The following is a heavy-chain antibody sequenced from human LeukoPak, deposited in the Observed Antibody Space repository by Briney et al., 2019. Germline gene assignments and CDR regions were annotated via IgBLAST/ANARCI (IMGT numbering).Heavy chain of an antibody. CDR1: GYTFTSYY. Sequence: GASVKVSCKASGYTFTSYYVHWVRQAPGQGLEWMGIINPSEGGTSYAQKFQGRVTLTGDTSTSTVYMELSSLRSDDTGVYYCARVGGRGLERLAGDYWGQGTLVTVSS. J-gene: IGHJ4*02. D-gene: IGHD1-1*01. CDR3: ARVGGRGLERLAGDY. CDR2: INPSEGGT. V-gene: IGHV1-46*01.